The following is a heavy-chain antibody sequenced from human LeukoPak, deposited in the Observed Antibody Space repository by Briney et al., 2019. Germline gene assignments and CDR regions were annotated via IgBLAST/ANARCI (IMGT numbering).Heavy chain of an antibody. V-gene: IGHV3-30-3*01. Sequence: PGRSLRLSCAASGFTFSSYAMHWVRQAPGKGLEWVAVISYDGSNKYYADSVKGRFTISRDNSKNTLYLQMNSLRAEDTAVYYCAKDLNPITSAFDYWGQGTLVTVSS. D-gene: IGHD2-2*01. J-gene: IGHJ4*02. CDR2: ISYDGSNK. CDR1: GFTFSSYA. CDR3: AKDLNPITSAFDY.